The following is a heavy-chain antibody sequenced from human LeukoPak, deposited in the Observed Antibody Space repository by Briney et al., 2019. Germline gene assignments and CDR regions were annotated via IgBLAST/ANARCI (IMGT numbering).Heavy chain of an antibody. CDR3: ARVPRSGGSIDY. Sequence: GGSLRLSCAASGFTFSDYYMTWIRQAPGKGLEWVSYISSSGSTTHYADSVKGRFTTSRDNAKNSLYVQMNNLRAEDTAVYYCARVPRSGGSIDYWGQGTLVPVSS. D-gene: IGHD6-19*01. J-gene: IGHJ4*02. CDR2: ISSSGSTT. V-gene: IGHV3-11*01. CDR1: GFTFSDYY.